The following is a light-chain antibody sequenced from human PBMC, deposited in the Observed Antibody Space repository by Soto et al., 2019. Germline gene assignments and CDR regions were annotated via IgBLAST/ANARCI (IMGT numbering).Light chain of an antibody. V-gene: IGKV3-20*01. CDR3: QHYGSSRT. CDR2: DAS. Sequence: EIVLTQSPGTLSLSTGERATLSCRASQSVSNYYLAWYQQKPGQAPRLLIYDASSRATGIPDRFSGSGSGTDFTLTISRLEPEDFAVYYCQHYGSSRTFGQGTKVDIK. J-gene: IGKJ1*01. CDR1: QSVSNYY.